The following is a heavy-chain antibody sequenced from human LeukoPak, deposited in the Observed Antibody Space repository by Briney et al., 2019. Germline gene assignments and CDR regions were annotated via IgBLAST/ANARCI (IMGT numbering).Heavy chain of an antibody. CDR1: GYTFTNYY. J-gene: IGHJ5*02. Sequence: SVKVSCKASGYTFTNYYIHWVRQAPGQGLEWMGGIIPIFGTANYAQKFQGRVTITTDESTSTAYMELSSLRSEDTAVYYCARGGPYDSSGYNWFDPWGQGTLVTVSS. D-gene: IGHD3-22*01. CDR3: ARGGPYDSSGYNWFDP. CDR2: IIPIFGTA. V-gene: IGHV1-69*05.